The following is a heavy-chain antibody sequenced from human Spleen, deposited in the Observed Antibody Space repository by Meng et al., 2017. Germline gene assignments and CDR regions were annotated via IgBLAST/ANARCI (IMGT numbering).Heavy chain of an antibody. CDR1: GYNFIDYW. CDR3: AVLEGG. Sequence: ASVKVSCKASGYNFIDYWVYWVRQAPGQGLEWIGWIKTNDGGTKFAEKFLGRVTVTRDTATTTTYMEMSSLTYDDTAVYYCAVLEGGWGQGTLVTVPS. CDR2: IKTNDGGT. V-gene: IGHV1-2*02. D-gene: IGHD3-3*01. J-gene: IGHJ4*02.